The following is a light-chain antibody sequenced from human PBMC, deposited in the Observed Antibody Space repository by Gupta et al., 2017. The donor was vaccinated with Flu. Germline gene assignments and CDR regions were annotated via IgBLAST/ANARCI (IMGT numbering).Light chain of an antibody. V-gene: IGKV2-28*01. CDR2: LGS. CDR1: QSLRNSNGYNY. CDR3: KQSVQTPST. J-gene: IGKJ5*01. Sequence: DIVMTQSPLSLPVTPGEPASISCRSSQSLRNSNGYNYLDWYLQKPGQSPKLLIYLGSNRASGVPDRFSGSGSGTDFTLKISRVEAEDIGVYYCKQSVQTPSTFGQGTRLEIK.